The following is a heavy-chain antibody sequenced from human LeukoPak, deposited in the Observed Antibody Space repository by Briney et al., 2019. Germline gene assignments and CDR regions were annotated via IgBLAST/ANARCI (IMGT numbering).Heavy chain of an antibody. V-gene: IGHV1-2*02. CDR2: IYPSSGAT. J-gene: IGHJ4*02. Sequence: ASVKVSCKASGYTFTAYYMHWVRQAPGQGLEWMGWIYPSSGATQYAQKFQGRVTMTRDTSNTTAYMELSGLRSDDTAVYYCVGVTYSAYDDFDNWGQGTLVTVSS. CDR3: VGVTYSAYDDFDN. CDR1: GYTFTAYY. D-gene: IGHD5-12*01.